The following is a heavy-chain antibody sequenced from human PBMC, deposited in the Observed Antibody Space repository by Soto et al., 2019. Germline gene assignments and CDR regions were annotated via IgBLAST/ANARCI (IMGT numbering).Heavy chain of an antibody. CDR2: VNHSGNT. CDR3: ARRDYCSGGVCYWHFDY. V-gene: IGHV4-34*01. D-gene: IGHD2-15*01. CDR1: GGSLRGYH. Sequence: QVQLQQWGAGLLKPSETLSLTCAVYGGSLRGYHWSWIRQSPGKGLEWIGEVNHSGNTNYNPSLKSRLTISVDTSKNHFSLNLRSVTAADTAVYFCARRDYCSGGVCYWHFDYWGQGTLVTVSS. J-gene: IGHJ4*02.